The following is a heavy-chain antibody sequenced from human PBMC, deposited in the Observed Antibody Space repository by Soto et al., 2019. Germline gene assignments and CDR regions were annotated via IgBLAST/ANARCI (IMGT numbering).Heavy chain of an antibody. CDR3: ARKRDGYNEGYFDY. D-gene: IGHD5-12*01. V-gene: IGHV4-31*03. J-gene: IGHJ4*02. CDR1: GGSISSGGYY. CDR2: IYYSGST. Sequence: SETLSLTCTVSGGSISSGGYYWSWIRQHPGKGLEWIGYIYYSGSTYYNPSLKSRVTISVDTSKNQFSLKLSSVTAADTAVYYCARKRDGYNEGYFDYWGQGTLVTAPQ.